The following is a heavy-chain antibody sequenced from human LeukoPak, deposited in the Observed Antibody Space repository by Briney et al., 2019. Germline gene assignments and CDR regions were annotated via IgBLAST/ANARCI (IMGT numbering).Heavy chain of an antibody. J-gene: IGHJ4*02. CDR2: ISSSSNTI. CDR1: GFTFSSYS. Sequence: GGSLRLSCAASGFTFSSYSMNWVRQAPGKGLEWVSYISSSSNTIYYADSVKGRFTISRDNAKNSLYLQMNSLRAEDTAVYYCARVGSIAARPADYWGQGTLVTVSS. V-gene: IGHV3-48*01. D-gene: IGHD6-6*01. CDR3: ARVGSIAARPADY.